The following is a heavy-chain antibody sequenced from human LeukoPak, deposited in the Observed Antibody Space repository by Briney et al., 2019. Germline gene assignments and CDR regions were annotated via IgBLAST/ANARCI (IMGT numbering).Heavy chain of an antibody. J-gene: IGHJ4*02. Sequence: GGSLRLSCAASGSTFSTHWMHWVRQAPGKGLVWVSHINNDGSSTSYADSVKGRFTISRDNAKNTLYLQMNSLRAEDTAVYYCARDGILGSHDYWGQGTLVTVSS. V-gene: IGHV3-74*01. D-gene: IGHD3-3*02. CDR3: ARDGILGSHDY. CDR1: GSTFSTHW. CDR2: INNDGSST.